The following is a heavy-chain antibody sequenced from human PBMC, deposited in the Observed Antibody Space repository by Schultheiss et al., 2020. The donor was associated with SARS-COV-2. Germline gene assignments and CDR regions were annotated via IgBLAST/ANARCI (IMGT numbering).Heavy chain of an antibody. CDR3: ARVIEYSSSYMRFGAYYYYGMDV. D-gene: IGHD6-6*01. CDR2: ISAYNGNT. Sequence: ASVKVSCKASGYTFTSYGISWVRQAPGQGLEWMGWISAYNGNTNYAQKLQGGVTMTTDTSTSTAYMELRSLRSDDTAVYYCARVIEYSSSYMRFGAYYYYGMDVWGQGTTVTVSS. V-gene: IGHV1-18*01. CDR1: GYTFTSYG. J-gene: IGHJ6*02.